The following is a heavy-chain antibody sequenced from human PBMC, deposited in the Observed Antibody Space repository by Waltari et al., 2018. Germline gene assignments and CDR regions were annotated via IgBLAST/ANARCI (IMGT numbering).Heavy chain of an antibody. J-gene: IGHJ4*02. Sequence: EVQLLEYGGGLAQPGGSMGTSCAAPGSRFIKHAMNWVRQAPGKGLEGVSSIGGDGGRAHYADSVEGRFTILRYTSSNTLFLQMNSLRAEDSAIYYCVRGPYSGSLTFDYWGQGALVTVSS. CDR1: GSRFIKHA. CDR3: VRGPYSGSLTFDY. D-gene: IGHD1-26*01. CDR2: IGGDGGRA. V-gene: IGHV3-23*01.